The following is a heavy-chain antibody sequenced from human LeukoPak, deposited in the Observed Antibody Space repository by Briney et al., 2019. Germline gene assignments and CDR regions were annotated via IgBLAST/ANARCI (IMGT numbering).Heavy chain of an antibody. CDR3: ARLENYGDFHIDY. Sequence: GESLKISCMGFGYTFTSSWIGWVRQMPGKGLEWMGIVYPDDSDVRYISSFQGQVTISVDKSTNTAYLQWSSLKASDTAMYFCARLENYGDFHIDYWGQGTLVTVSS. CDR1: GYTFTSSW. CDR2: VYPDDSDV. D-gene: IGHD4-17*01. V-gene: IGHV5-51*01. J-gene: IGHJ4*02.